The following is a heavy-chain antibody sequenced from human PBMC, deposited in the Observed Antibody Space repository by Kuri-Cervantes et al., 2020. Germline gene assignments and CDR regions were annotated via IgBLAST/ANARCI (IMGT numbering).Heavy chain of an antibody. J-gene: IGHJ6*02. CDR1: GFTFSSYA. CDR2: ISGSGGST. CDR3: AKEHYYYGMDV. V-gene: IGHV3-23*01. Sequence: GESLKISCAASGFTFSSYAMSWVRQAPRKGLEWVSAISGSGGSTYYADSVKGRFTISRDNSKNTLYLQMNSLRAEDTAVYYCAKEHYYYGMDVWGQRTTVTVSS.